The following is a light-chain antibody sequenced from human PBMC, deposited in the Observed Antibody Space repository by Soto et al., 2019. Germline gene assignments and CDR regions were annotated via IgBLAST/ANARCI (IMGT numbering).Light chain of an antibody. J-gene: IGKJ1*01. CDR2: ATS. CDR1: QSIDSAY. V-gene: IGKV3-20*01. CDR3: QQYDTSPRT. Sequence: EIVLTQSPGTLSLYPGERATFSCRASQSIDSAYLAWYQQKPGQAPRLLIYATSSRATGIPDRFSGSGSGTDFTLTISRLEPEDFAVYFCQQYDTSPRTFGQGTKVVIK.